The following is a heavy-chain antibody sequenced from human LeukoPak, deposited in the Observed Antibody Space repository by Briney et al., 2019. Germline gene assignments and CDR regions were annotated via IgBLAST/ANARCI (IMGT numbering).Heavy chain of an antibody. J-gene: IGHJ4*02. CDR2: ISYDGSNK. V-gene: IGHV3-30-3*01. D-gene: IGHD3-3*01. CDR3: ARVLGPYDFWSGYPFDY. Sequence: GGSLRLSCAASGFTFSNAWMSWVRQAPGKGLEWVAVISYDGSNKYYADSVKGRFTISRDNSKNTLYLQMNSLRAEDTAVYYCARVLGPYDFWSGYPFDYWSQGTLVTVSS. CDR1: GFTFSNAW.